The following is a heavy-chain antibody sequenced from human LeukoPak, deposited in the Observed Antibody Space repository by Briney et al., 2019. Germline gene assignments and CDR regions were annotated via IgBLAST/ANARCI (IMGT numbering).Heavy chain of an antibody. Sequence: KSSETLSLTCAVYGGSFSGYYWSWIRQPPGKGLEWIGEINHSGSTNYNPSLKSRVTISVDTSKNQFSLKLSSVTAADTAVYYCATRYGGNQNDAFDIWGQGTMVTVSS. J-gene: IGHJ3*02. V-gene: IGHV4-34*01. CDR3: ATRYGGNQNDAFDI. CDR2: INHSGST. CDR1: GGSFSGYY. D-gene: IGHD4-23*01.